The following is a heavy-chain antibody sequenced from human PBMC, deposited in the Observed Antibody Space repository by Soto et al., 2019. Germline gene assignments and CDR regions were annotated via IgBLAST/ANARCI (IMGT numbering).Heavy chain of an antibody. J-gene: IGHJ4*02. CDR2: IYYSGNSVST. D-gene: IGHD1-26*01. CDR1: VSPFSINSYY. Sequence: PSESLSLTFIVSVSPFSINSYYWGWIRQPPGKGLEWIGCIYYSGNSVSTYYNPSLKNRVAMSVDTSKNQFSLKLTSVTAVDTAVYYCARREIQGPIDYWGQG. V-gene: IGHV4-39*07. CDR3: ARREIQGPIDY.